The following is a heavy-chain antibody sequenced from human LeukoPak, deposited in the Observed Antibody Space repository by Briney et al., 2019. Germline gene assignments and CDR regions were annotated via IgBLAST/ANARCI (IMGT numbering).Heavy chain of an antibody. CDR2: ISGSGGSS. J-gene: IGHJ4*02. Sequence: GGSLRLSCAASGFTFSKYAMSWVRQAPGKGLEWVSAISGSGGSSYYADSVKGRFTISRDNSKNTLYLQMSSLRAEDTAVYYCAGSRGPGYYFDYWGQGTLVTVPS. CDR1: GFTFSKYA. D-gene: IGHD3-10*01. V-gene: IGHV3-23*01. CDR3: AGSRGPGYYFDY.